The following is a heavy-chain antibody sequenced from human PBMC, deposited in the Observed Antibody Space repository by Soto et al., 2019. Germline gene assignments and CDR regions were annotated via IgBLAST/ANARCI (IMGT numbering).Heavy chain of an antibody. J-gene: IGHJ6*02. V-gene: IGHV1-69*01. Sequence: QVQLVQSGAEVKKPGSSVKVSCKASGGTFSSYAISWVRQAPGQGLEWRGGIIPIFGTANYAQKFQGRVTITADESTSTSYMELSSLRSEDTAVYYCARVGDSSSSSYYYYGMDVWGQGTTVTVSS. D-gene: IGHD6-6*01. CDR2: IIPIFGTA. CDR1: GGTFSSYA. CDR3: ARVGDSSSSSYYYYGMDV.